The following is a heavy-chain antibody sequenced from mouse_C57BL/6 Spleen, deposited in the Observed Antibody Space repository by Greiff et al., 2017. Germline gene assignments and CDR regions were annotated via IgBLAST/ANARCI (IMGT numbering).Heavy chain of an antibody. CDR2: ISSCSSTI. CDR3: ARSYYGNSLDY. CDR1: GFTFSDYG. D-gene: IGHD1-1*01. V-gene: IGHV5-17*01. Sequence: EVKLMESGAGLVKPGGSLKLSCEASGFTFSDYGMHWVRQAPEQGLEWVAYISSCSSTIHYADTVKGRFTFSRDNAKNTLFLQMTSLRSEDTAMYYCARSYYGNSLDYWGQGTTLTVSS. J-gene: IGHJ2*01.